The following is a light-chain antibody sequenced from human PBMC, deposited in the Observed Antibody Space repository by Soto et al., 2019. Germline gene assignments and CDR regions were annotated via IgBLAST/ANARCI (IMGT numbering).Light chain of an antibody. V-gene: IGKV3-20*01. CDR1: QSVSSGY. CDR2: GAS. J-gene: IGKJ2*01. CDR3: LQYGGLPHT. Sequence: EIVLTQSPGTLTLSPGDRATLSCWASQSVSSGYLAWYQHKPGQAPRLLISGASSRATGIPDRFSASGSGTDFTLTINRLEPEDFAMYYFLQYGGLPHTFGQGTRLEIK.